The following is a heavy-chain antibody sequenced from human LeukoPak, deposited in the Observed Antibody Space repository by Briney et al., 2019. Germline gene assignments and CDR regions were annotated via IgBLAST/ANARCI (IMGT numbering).Heavy chain of an antibody. CDR1: GYTFTANY. CDR2: INPNSGGT. Sequence: ASVKVSCKASGYTFTANYMHWVRQGPGQGLEWMGWINPNSGGTNYAQKFQGRVTMTRDTSIGTAYMELNRLRSDDTAVYYCARGSYDSSDFEYFHHWGQGTLVTVSS. J-gene: IGHJ1*01. D-gene: IGHD3-22*01. V-gene: IGHV1-2*02. CDR3: ARGSYDSSDFEYFHH.